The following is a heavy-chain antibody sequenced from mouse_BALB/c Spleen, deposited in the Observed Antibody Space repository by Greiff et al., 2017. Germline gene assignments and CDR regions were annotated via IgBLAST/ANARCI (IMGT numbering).Heavy chain of an antibody. CDR2: IWAGGST. V-gene: IGHV2-9*02. Sequence: VQGVESGPGLVAPSQSLSITCTVSGFSLTSYGVHWVRQPPGKGLEWLGVIWAGGSTNYNSALMSRLSISKDNSKSQVFLKMNSLQTDDTAMYYCARELLWFAYWGQGTLVTVSA. CDR3: ARELLWFAY. CDR1: GFSLTSYG. J-gene: IGHJ3*01. D-gene: IGHD2-1*01.